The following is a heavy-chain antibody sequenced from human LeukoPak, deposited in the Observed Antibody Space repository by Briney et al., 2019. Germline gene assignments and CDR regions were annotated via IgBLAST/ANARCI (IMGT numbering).Heavy chain of an antibody. V-gene: IGHV4-4*02. J-gene: IGHJ4*02. D-gene: IGHD3-16*01. CDR2: IYHSGST. Sequence: PSGTLSLTCSVPVSGGSISSDNWWSWVRQPPGKGLEWIGEIYHSGSTNYNPSLKSRVTISVDTSKNQFSLKLSSVTAADTAVYYCARVGFGGISPYWGQGTLVTVSS. CDR3: ARVGFGGISPY. CDR1: GGSISSDNW.